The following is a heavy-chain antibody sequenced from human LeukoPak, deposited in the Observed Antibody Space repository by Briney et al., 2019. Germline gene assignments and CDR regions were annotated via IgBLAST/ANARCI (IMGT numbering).Heavy chain of an antibody. CDR2: IGGSVGTT. Sequence: GGSLRLSCAASGFTFSVYAMSWVRQAPGKGLEWVSSIGGSVGTTYYADSVKGRFTISRDNSKNSLFLQMNSLRAEDTAVYYCATSGWDTIDYFYGMDVWGQGTTVTVSS. J-gene: IGHJ6*02. D-gene: IGHD6-19*01. CDR3: ATSGWDTIDYFYGMDV. V-gene: IGHV3-23*01. CDR1: GFTFSVYA.